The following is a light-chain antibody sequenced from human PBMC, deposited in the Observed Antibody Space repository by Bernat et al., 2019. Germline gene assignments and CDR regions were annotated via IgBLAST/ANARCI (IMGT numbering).Light chain of an antibody. CDR1: QDISNY. J-gene: IGKJ5*01. Sequence: DIQMTQSPSSLSASVGDRVTITCQASQDISNYLNWYQQKPGKAPKLLIYDASNLETGVPSRFSGSGSGTDFTFTISSLQPEDIATYYCQQYDNLLSITFGQGTRLAIK. V-gene: IGKV1-33*01. CDR2: DAS. CDR3: QQYDNLLSIT.